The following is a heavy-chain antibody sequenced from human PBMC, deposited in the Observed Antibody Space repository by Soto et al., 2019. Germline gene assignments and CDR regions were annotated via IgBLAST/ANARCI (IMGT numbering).Heavy chain of an antibody. J-gene: IGHJ4*02. D-gene: IGHD3-22*01. CDR3: ARDHYYDSSGYYPTYFDY. CDR2: IIPIFGTA. CDR1: GGTFSSYA. Sequence: SVKVSCKASGGTFSSYAISWVQQAPGQGLEWMGGIIPIFGTANYAQKFQGRVTITADESTSTAYMELSSLRSEDTAVYYCARDHYYDSSGYYPTYFDYWGQGTLVTVS. V-gene: IGHV1-69*13.